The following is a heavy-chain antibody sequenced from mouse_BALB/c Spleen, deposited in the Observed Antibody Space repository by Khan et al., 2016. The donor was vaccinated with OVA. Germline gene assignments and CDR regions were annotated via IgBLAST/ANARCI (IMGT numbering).Heavy chain of an antibody. CDR2: ISSTGGT. CDR1: GYSITSDYA. J-gene: IGHJ4*01. D-gene: IGHD2-1*01. Sequence: EVQLVESGPGLVKPSQSLSLTCTVTGYSITSDYAWNWFRQFPGNKLEWMGYISSTGGTSYNPSLKSRISVTRDTSKNQFFLQLKSVTTEDTATYYCASSLYDGVGYALDCWGRGTSVTVSS. V-gene: IGHV3-2*02. CDR3: ASSLYDGVGYALDC.